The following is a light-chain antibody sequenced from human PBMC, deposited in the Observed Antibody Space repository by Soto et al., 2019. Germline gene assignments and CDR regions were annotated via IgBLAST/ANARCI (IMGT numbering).Light chain of an antibody. CDR2: ATS. Sequence: ETVMTQSPVTLSVSPGERATLSCRASQSVGGNVAWYQQKPGQAHRLLLYATSTRATGIPARFSGSGSRTECTLTISSLQSEDSAVYFCQQYSDWPPYTFGQGTKLEIK. CDR3: QQYSDWPPYT. J-gene: IGKJ2*01. CDR1: QSVGGN. V-gene: IGKV3-15*01.